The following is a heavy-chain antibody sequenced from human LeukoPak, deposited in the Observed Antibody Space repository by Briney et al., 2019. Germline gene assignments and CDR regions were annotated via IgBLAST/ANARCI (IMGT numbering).Heavy chain of an antibody. Sequence: GGSLRLSCAASGFMFSSFWMGWVRQAPGKGLEWVSAISGSGGSTYYADSVKGRFTISRDNSKNTLYLQMNSLRAEDTAVYYCAKGGQWLVRAHYFDYWGQGTLVTVSS. CDR2: ISGSGGST. CDR1: GFMFSSFW. V-gene: IGHV3-23*01. CDR3: AKGGQWLVRAHYFDY. J-gene: IGHJ4*02. D-gene: IGHD6-19*01.